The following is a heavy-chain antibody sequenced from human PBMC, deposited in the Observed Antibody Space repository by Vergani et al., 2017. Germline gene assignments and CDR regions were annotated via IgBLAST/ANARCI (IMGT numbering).Heavy chain of an antibody. D-gene: IGHD4-11*01. V-gene: IGHV4-34*01. CDR3: ASVNTETNGHLYYYYYMDV. Sequence: QVQLQQWGGGLLKPSETLSLTCVVNGGSFTSYHWTWIRQSPGEGLEWVGDIDHTGRPDYNPSLKTQLSMSVDKSRNQFSLTLNSVTATDTTIYFCASVNTETNGHLYYYYYMDVWGQGTAVTVS. CDR1: GGSFTSYH. J-gene: IGHJ6*03. CDR2: IDHTGRP.